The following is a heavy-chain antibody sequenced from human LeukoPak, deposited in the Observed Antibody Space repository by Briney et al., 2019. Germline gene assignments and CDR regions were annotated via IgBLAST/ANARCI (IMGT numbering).Heavy chain of an antibody. CDR2: IYPGDSGT. J-gene: IGHJ4*02. V-gene: IGHV5-51*01. CDR1: GYSFSTYW. CDR3: ARRSGWTFDY. D-gene: IGHD6-19*01. Sequence: GESLKISCKGSGYSFSTYWIGWVRQMPGKGLEWIGIIYPGDSGTRYSPSFQGQVTISADKSISTAYLQWSSLKASDTAMYYCARRSGWTFDYWGQGVLVTVSS.